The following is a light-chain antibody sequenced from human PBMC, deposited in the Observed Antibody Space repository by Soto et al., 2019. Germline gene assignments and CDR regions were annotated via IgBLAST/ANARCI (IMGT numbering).Light chain of an antibody. CDR1: SSDVGGYNY. V-gene: IGLV2-14*03. CDR2: DVT. Sequence: QSALTQPASVSGSPGQSITISCTGTSSDVGGYNYVSWYQHHPGKAPKLIIYDVTNRPSGVSNPFSGSKSGNTASLNISVLQPEDEADYYCSSYTTSNTRQIVFGTGTKVTVL. CDR3: SSYTTSNTRQIV. J-gene: IGLJ1*01.